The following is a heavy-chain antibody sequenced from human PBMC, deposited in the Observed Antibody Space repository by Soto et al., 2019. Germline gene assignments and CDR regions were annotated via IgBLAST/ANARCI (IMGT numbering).Heavy chain of an antibody. D-gene: IGHD1-7*01. CDR1: GFTFSSYG. Sequence: QVQLVESGGCVVQPGRSLRLSCAASGFTFSSYGMHWVRKAPGKGLEWVAVIWYDGSNKYYADSVKGRFTISRDNSKNTLYLQMNSLRAEDTAVYYCASEGTSKHFDYWGQGTLVTVSS. CDR2: IWYDGSNK. V-gene: IGHV3-33*01. CDR3: ASEGTSKHFDY. J-gene: IGHJ4*02.